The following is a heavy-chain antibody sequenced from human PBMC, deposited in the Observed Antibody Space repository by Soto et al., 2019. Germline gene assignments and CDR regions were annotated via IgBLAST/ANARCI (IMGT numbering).Heavy chain of an antibody. D-gene: IGHD2-21*02. V-gene: IGHV1-3*01. J-gene: IGHJ4*02. CDR2: INAGNGNT. Sequence: ASVKVSCTASGYTFTSYAMHWVRQAPGQRLEWMGWINAGNGNTKYSQKFQGRVTITRDTSASTAYMELSSPRSEDTAVYYCARSIVVVTALDYWGQGTLVTVSS. CDR3: ARSIVVVTALDY. CDR1: GYTFTSYA.